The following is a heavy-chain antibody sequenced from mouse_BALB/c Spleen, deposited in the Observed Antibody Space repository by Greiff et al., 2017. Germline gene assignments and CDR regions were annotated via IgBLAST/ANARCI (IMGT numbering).Heavy chain of an antibody. D-gene: IGHD2-10*01. CDR1: GYSFTSYY. CDR2: IDPFNGGT. V-gene: IGHV1S135*01. CDR3: ARAYSRGYFDV. Sequence: EVKLMESGPELMKPGASVKISCKASGYSFTSYYMHWVKQSHGKSLEWIGYIDPFNGGTSYNQKFKGKATLTVDKSSSTAYMHLSSLTSEDSAVYYCARAYSRGYFDVWGAGTTVTVSS. J-gene: IGHJ1*01.